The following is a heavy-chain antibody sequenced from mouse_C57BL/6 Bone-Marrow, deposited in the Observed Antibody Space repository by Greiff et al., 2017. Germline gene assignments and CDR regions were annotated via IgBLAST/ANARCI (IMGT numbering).Heavy chain of an antibody. CDR3: ARSGMITGYYYAMDY. J-gene: IGHJ4*01. D-gene: IGHD2-4*01. CDR2: INPNNGGP. V-gene: IGHV1-18*01. CDR1: GYTFTDYN. Sequence: VHVKQSGPELVKPGASVKIPCKASGYTFTDYNMDWVKQSHGKSLEWIGDINPNNGGPIYNQKFKGKATLTVDQSSSTAYMELRSLTSEDTAVYYCARSGMITGYYYAMDYWGQGTSVTVSS.